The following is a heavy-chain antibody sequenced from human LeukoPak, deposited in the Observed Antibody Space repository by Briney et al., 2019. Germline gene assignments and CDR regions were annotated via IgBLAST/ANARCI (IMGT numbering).Heavy chain of an antibody. CDR3: AKDLSGSGSELFDY. CDR2: ISGSGGST. D-gene: IGHD5-12*01. CDR1: GFTFSSYA. J-gene: IGHJ4*02. Sequence: GGSLRRSCAASGFTFSSYAMSWVRQAPGKGLEWVSAISGSGGSTYYADSVKGRFTISRDNSKNTLYLQMNSLRAEDTAVYYCAKDLSGSGSELFDYWGQGTLVTVSS. V-gene: IGHV3-23*01.